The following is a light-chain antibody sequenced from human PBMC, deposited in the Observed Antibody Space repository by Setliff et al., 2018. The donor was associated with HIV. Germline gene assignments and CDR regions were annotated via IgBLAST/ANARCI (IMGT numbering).Light chain of an antibody. CDR2: RDS. CDR3: AAWDASLKAV. Sequence: ALAQPPSASGSPGQRVTIPCSGSSSNIGSNPVNWYQQLPGAAPKLLIYRDSERPSGVPGRFSGSKSGTSASLVISGLRSEDEADYYCAAWDASLKAVFGGGT. CDR1: SSNIGSNP. V-gene: IGLV1-44*01. J-gene: IGLJ2*01.